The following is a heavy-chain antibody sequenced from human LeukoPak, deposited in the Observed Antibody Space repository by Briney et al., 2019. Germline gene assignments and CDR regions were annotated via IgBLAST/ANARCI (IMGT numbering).Heavy chain of an antibody. CDR3: AKGGSRLFSHI. CDR2: ISTSGTTI. Sequence: GGSLRLSCAASGFTFSDYYMSWIRQAPGKGLEWVSYISTSGTTIYYADSVKGRFTISRDNAKNSLYLQMNSLRAEDTAVYYCAKGGSRLFSHIWGQGTMVTVSS. CDR1: GFTFSDYY. D-gene: IGHD3-3*01. V-gene: IGHV3-11*04. J-gene: IGHJ3*02.